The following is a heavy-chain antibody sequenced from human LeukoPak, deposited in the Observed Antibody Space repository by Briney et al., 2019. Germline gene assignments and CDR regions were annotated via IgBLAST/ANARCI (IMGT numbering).Heavy chain of an antibody. CDR2: ITAGNGNT. CDR1: GYTFTSYD. V-gene: IGHV1-3*01. Sequence: EASVKVSCKASGYTFTSYDINWVRQATGQGLEWMGWITAGNGNTKFSQKFQGRVTITRDTSASTAYMELSSLRSEDTAVYYCARFLGGSYGMDVWGQGTTVTVSS. D-gene: IGHD1-26*01. J-gene: IGHJ6*02. CDR3: ARFLGGSYGMDV.